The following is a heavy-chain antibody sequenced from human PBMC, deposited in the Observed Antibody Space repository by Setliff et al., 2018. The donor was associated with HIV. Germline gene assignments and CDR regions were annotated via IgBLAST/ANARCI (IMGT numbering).Heavy chain of an antibody. CDR1: GFTFSGSP. CDR2: ISGSGGGT. CDR3: AKPGTVDYYGSGSYPPYYFDY. D-gene: IGHD3-10*01. V-gene: IGHV3-23*01. J-gene: IGHJ4*02. Sequence: PGESLKISCGASGFTFSGSPMHWVRQAPGRGLEWVSAISGSGGGTYYTDSVKGRFTISRDKSKNTLFLQMNSLRAEDTAVYYCAKPGTVDYYGSGSYPPYYFDYWGQGTLVTVSS.